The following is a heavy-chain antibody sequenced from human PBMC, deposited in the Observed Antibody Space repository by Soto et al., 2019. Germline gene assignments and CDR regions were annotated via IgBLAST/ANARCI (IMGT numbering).Heavy chain of an antibody. CDR3: ARRGWGSTFDY. CDR2: IYYSGST. Sequence: QLQLQESGPGLVKPSETLSLTCTVSGGSISSSSYYWGWIRQPPGKGLEWIGSIYYSGSTYYNPSLKRRVTISVDTSKNQFSLKLSSVTAADTAVYYCARRGWGSTFDYWGQGTLVTVSS. D-gene: IGHD3-16*01. J-gene: IGHJ4*02. V-gene: IGHV4-39*01. CDR1: GGSISSSSYY.